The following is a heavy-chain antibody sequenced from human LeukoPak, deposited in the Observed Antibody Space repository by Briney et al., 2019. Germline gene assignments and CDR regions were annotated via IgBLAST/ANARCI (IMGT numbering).Heavy chain of an antibody. J-gene: IGHJ4*02. CDR3: ARENSGLGY. CDR2: INPNSGGT. Sequence: APVKVSCKASGYTFTGYYMHWVRQAPGQGLEWMGWINPNSGGTNYAQNFQGRVTMTRDTSTSIAYMELSRLRSDDTAMYYCARENSGLGYWGQGTLVTVSS. V-gene: IGHV1-2*02. D-gene: IGHD6-19*01. CDR1: GYTFTGYY.